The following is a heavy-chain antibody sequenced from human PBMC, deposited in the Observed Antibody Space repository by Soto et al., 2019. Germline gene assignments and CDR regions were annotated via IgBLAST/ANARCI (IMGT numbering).Heavy chain of an antibody. CDR3: ARHCATTIFGVVNQNWFDP. Sequence: QLQLQESGPGLVKPSETLSLTCTVSGGSISSSSYYWGWIRQPPGKGLEWIGSIYYSGSTYYNPSLKSRVTISVDTYKNQFSLKLSSVTAADTAVYYCARHCATTIFGVVNQNWFDPWGQGTLVTVSS. J-gene: IGHJ5*02. CDR1: GGSISSSSYY. CDR2: IYYSGST. D-gene: IGHD3-3*01. V-gene: IGHV4-39*01.